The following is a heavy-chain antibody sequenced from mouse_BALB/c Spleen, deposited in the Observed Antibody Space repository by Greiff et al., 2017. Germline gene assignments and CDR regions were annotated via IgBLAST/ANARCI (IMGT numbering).Heavy chain of an antibody. CDR2: ISSGGST. V-gene: IGHV5-6-5*01. J-gene: IGHJ2*01. D-gene: IGHD2-2*01. Sequence: EVQGVESGGGLVKPGGSLKLSCAASGFTFSSYAMSWVRQTPEKRLEWVASISSGGSTYYPDSVKGRFTISRDNARNILYLQMSSLRSEDTAMYYCARGGLRRLFDYWGQGTTLTVSS. CDR3: ARGGLRRLFDY. CDR1: GFTFSSYA.